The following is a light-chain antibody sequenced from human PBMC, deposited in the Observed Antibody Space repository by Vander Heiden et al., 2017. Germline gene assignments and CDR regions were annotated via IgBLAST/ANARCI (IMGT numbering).Light chain of an antibody. Sequence: EIVMTQSPATLSVSPGEKVTLSCRASQSVSDTLAWYQQKPGQAPRLLIYEASFRATGIPARFSGSGSGTEFTLTISSLQSEDFAVYYCQRFKNWPLTFGGGTKVEIK. J-gene: IGKJ4*01. CDR3: QRFKNWPLT. CDR1: QSVSDT. CDR2: EAS. V-gene: IGKV3-15*01.